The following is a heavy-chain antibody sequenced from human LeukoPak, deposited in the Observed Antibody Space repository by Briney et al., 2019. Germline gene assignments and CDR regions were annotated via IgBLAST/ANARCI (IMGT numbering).Heavy chain of an antibody. CDR3: ASGGPVTTYDFDY. CDR1: GFTFSDYY. CDR2: ISSSSSYT. D-gene: IGHD4-17*01. J-gene: IGHJ4*02. V-gene: IGHV3-11*06. Sequence: GGSLRLSRAASGFTFSDYYMSWIRQAPGKGLEWVSYISSSSSYTNYADSVKGRFTISRDNAKNSLYLQMNSLRAEDTAVYYCASGGPVTTYDFDYWGQGTLVTVSS.